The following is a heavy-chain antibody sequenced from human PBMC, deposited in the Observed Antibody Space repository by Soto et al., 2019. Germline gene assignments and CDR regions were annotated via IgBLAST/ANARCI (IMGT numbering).Heavy chain of an antibody. CDR1: GYTFIGYC. CDR3: ARFESSSWFVFDY. Sequence: ASVKVSCKASGYTFIGYCMHWVRQAPGQGLEWMGWINPNNGGTNYAQNFQGRVTMTRDTSISTAYMEMSRLRSDDTAVYYCARFESSSWFVFDYWGQGTQVTVSS. V-gene: IGHV1-2*02. CDR2: INPNNGGT. J-gene: IGHJ4*02. D-gene: IGHD6-13*01.